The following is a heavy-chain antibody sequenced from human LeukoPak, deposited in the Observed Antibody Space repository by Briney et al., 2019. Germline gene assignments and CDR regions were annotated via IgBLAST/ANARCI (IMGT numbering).Heavy chain of an antibody. V-gene: IGHV3-11*01. CDR3: AKDMGNCSGGSCYYSAFDY. CDR2: ISSSGNTT. Sequence: GGSLRLSCAASGFTFSDYYMGWIRQTPGKGLECVSDISSSGNTTYHADSVKGRFTIYRENAKNSVYLQMNSLRTEDTALYYCAKDMGNCSGGSCYYSAFDYWGQGTLVIVSS. D-gene: IGHD2-15*01. CDR1: GFTFSDYY. J-gene: IGHJ4*02.